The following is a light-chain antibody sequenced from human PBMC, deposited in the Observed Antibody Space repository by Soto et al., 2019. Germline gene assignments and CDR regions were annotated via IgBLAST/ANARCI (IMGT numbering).Light chain of an antibody. V-gene: IGKV3-20*01. J-gene: IGKJ1*01. CDR2: GAS. CDR3: QQYGSSSWT. Sequence: EIVLTQSPGTLSLSPGERPTLSCRASQSVSSSYLAWYQQKPGQAPRLLIYGASSRATGIPDRFSGSGSGTDFTLTISRLEPEDFAVYYCQQYGSSSWTFGQGTKVDIK. CDR1: QSVSSSY.